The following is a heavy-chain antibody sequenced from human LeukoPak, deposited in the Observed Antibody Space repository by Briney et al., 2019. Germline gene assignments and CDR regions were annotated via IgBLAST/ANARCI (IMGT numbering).Heavy chain of an antibody. J-gene: IGHJ6*02. CDR3: ARGETLPAAISDYYYYGMDV. D-gene: IGHD2-2*02. Sequence: SETLSLTCAVYGGSFSGYYWSWIRQPPGKGLEWIGEINHSGSTNYNPSLKSRVTISVDTSKNQFSLKLSSVAAADTAVYYCARGETLPAAISDYYYYGMDVWGQGTTVTVSS. CDR1: GGSFSGYY. CDR2: INHSGST. V-gene: IGHV4-34*01.